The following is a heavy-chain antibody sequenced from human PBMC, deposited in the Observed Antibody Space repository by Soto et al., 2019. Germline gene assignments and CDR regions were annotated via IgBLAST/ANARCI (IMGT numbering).Heavy chain of an antibody. CDR2: IIPIFGTA. CDR3: ARDPHYDILTGYHPYYYYGMDV. D-gene: IGHD3-9*01. J-gene: IGHJ6*02. V-gene: IGHV1-69*01. CDR1: GGTFSSYA. Sequence: QVQLVQSGAEVKKPGSSVKVSCQASGGTFSSYAISWVRQAPGQGLEWMGGIIPIFGTANYAQKFQGRVPITADESTSTAYMELSSLRCEDTAVYYCARDPHYDILTGYHPYYYYGMDVWGQGTTVTDSS.